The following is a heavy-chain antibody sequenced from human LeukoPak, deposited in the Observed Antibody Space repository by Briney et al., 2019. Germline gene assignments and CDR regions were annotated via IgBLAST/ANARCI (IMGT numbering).Heavy chain of an antibody. V-gene: IGHV1-69*05. CDR3: AIAQYSSSPAIS. J-gene: IGHJ5*02. CDR2: IIPIFGTA. CDR1: GGTFSSYA. D-gene: IGHD6-6*01. Sequence: SVKVSCKASGGTFSSYAICWVRQAPGQGLEWMGGIIPIFGTANYAQKFQGRVTITTDESTSTAYMELSSLRSEDTAVYYCAIAQYSSSPAISWGQGTLVTVSS.